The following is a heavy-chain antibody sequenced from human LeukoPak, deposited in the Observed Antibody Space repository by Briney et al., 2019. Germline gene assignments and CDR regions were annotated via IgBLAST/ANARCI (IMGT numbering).Heavy chain of an antibody. CDR1: GGSISSHY. CDR3: ARQIGSSWAFDI. Sequence: SETLSLTCTVSGGSISSHYWSCIRQPPGKALEWIGYIYYSGSTNYNPSLKSRVTLLADTSKNQFSLKLSSVTAADTAVYYCARQIGSSWAFDIWGQGTMVTVSS. J-gene: IGHJ3*02. CDR2: IYYSGST. D-gene: IGHD6-13*01. V-gene: IGHV4-59*08.